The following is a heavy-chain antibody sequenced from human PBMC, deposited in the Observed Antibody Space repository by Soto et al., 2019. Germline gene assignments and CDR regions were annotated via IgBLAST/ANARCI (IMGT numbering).Heavy chain of an antibody. CDR3: ARDMCTGGSCYSEFDY. J-gene: IGHJ4*02. CDR2: ISPYNGDR. V-gene: IGHV1-18*01. CDR1: GYTFTSYG. D-gene: IGHD2-15*01. Sequence: QVQQVQSGAEVKKPGASVKVSCKASGYTFTSYGISWVRQAPGQGLEWMGWISPYNGDRNYAQKLQGRVTMTTDTSTSTAYMELRSLRSDDTAVYYCARDMCTGGSCYSEFDYWGQGTLVTVSS.